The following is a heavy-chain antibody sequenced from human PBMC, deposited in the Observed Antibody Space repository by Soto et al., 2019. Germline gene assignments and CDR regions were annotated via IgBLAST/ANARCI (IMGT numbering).Heavy chain of an antibody. CDR1: GGSISSGDYY. CDR3: ASSKYDVVAGSVWFDP. V-gene: IGHV4-30-4*08. J-gene: IGHJ5*02. CDR2: IYYSGST. Sequence: SETLSLTCTVSGGSISSGDYYWSWIRQVPGKGLEWIGYIYYSGSTYYNPSLKGRVTISLDHSRNQFSLRLNSVTAADTAVYFCASSKYDVVAGSVWFDPWGQGTLVTVSS. D-gene: IGHD2-21*01.